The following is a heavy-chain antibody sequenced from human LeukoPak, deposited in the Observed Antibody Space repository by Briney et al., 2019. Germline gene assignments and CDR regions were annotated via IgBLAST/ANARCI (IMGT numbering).Heavy chain of an antibody. CDR3: VRYSGTYYAFDI. CDR2: INPYEGST. V-gene: IGHV1-46*01. CDR1: EYTFISYY. Sequence: ASVRVSCKAFEYTFISYYIHWVRQAPGQGPEWVGVINPYEGSTTSSQKFQGRVTMTRDTSTTTAHMELSGLRSEDTAVFYCVRYSGTYYAFDIWGQGTMVTVYS. J-gene: IGHJ3*02. D-gene: IGHD1-26*01.